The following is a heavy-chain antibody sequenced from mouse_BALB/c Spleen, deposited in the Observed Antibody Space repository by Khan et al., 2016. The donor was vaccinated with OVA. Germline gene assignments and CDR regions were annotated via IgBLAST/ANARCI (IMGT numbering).Heavy chain of an antibody. CDR1: GYTFTEYT. Sequence: QLVQSGPELVKPGASVKISCKTSGYTFTEYTLHWVKQSHGKSLEWIGVINPKNGVTSYNQKFKGKAKLTVDKSSSTAYMEFCSLTSEDSAVYYCARDAGRYWSQGTSGTVSS. V-gene: IGHV1-18*01. CDR3: ARDAGRY. J-gene: IGHJ4*01. CDR2: INPKNGVT. D-gene: IGHD3-3*01.